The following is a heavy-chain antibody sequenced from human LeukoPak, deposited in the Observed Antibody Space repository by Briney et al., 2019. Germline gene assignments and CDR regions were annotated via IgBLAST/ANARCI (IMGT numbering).Heavy chain of an antibody. Sequence: GGSLRLSCTASGFTFGDYAMSWVRQAPGKGLEWVGFIRSKAYGGTTEYAASVKGRFTISRDDSKSIAYLQMNSLKTEDTAVYYCNRGELEVDYWGQGTLVTVSS. CDR2: IRSKAYGGTT. V-gene: IGHV3-49*04. D-gene: IGHD1-1*01. J-gene: IGHJ4*02. CDR3: NRGELEVDY. CDR1: GFTFGDYA.